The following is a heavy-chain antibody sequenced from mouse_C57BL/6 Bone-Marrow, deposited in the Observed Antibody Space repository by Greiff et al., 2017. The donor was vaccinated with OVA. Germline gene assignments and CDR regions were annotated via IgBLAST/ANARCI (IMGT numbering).Heavy chain of an antibody. J-gene: IGHJ2*01. CDR2: IHPSDSDT. D-gene: IGHD1-1*01. Sequence: VQLQQPGAELVKPGASVKVSCKASGYTFTSYWMHWVKQRPGQGLEWIGRIHPSDSDTHYNQKFKGKATLTVDKSSSTAYMQLSSLTSEDSAVYYCAISSTVVATDFDYWGKGTTLTVSS. CDR3: AISSTVVATDFDY. V-gene: IGHV1-74*01. CDR1: GYTFTSYW.